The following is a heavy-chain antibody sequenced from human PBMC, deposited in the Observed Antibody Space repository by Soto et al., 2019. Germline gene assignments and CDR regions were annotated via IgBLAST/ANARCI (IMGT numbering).Heavy chain of an antibody. CDR3: AGGKYYDILTGYQPLFDY. Sequence: SETLSLTCAVSGGSISSGGYSWSWVRQPPGKGLEWIGYIYHSGSTYYNPSLKSRVTISVDRSKNQFSLKLSSVTAADTAVYYCAGGKYYDILTGYQPLFDYWGQGTLVTVS. V-gene: IGHV4-30-2*01. J-gene: IGHJ4*02. CDR2: IYHSGST. CDR1: GGSISSGGYS. D-gene: IGHD3-9*01.